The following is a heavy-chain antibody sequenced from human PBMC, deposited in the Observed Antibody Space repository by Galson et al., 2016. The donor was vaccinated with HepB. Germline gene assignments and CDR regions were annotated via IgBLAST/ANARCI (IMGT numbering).Heavy chain of an antibody. Sequence: SLRLSCAGSAFTVSTTYMHWVRQAPGKGLEWVSVLYRGGSTYYADSVKGRITISRDNSKSTLYLQMNSLRVEDTAVYYCARRAGVHFDYWGQGTLVTVSS. V-gene: IGHV3-53*01. CDR3: ARRAGVHFDY. J-gene: IGHJ4*02. CDR1: AFTVSTTY. D-gene: IGHD6-19*01. CDR2: LYRGGST.